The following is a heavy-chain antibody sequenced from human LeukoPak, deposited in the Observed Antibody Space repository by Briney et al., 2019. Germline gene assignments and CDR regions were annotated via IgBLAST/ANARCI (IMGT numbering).Heavy chain of an antibody. CDR3: ARPTYGASDY. J-gene: IGHJ4*02. D-gene: IGHD4-17*01. CDR1: GFTFNRYS. V-gene: IGHV3-48*01. Sequence: GALRLSCSASGFTFNRYSMNWVRPAPGKGLGWFSYISSSSSTIYYADSVKGRFTISRDNAKNSLYLQMNSLRAEDTAVYYCARPTYGASDYWGQGTLVTVSS. CDR2: ISSSSSTI.